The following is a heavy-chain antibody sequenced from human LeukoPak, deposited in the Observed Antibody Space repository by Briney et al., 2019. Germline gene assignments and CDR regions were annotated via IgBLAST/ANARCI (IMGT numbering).Heavy chain of an antibody. CDR3: ARDQGVYGETDY. Sequence: GGSLRLSCAASGFTFSSYAMSWVRQAPGKGLDWVSSISGSGGSTYYADSVKGRFTISRDNSKNTLYLQMNSLRAEDTAVYYCARDQGVYGETDYWGQGTLVTVSS. J-gene: IGHJ4*02. CDR2: ISGSGGST. V-gene: IGHV3-23*01. CDR1: GFTFSSYA. D-gene: IGHD2-8*01.